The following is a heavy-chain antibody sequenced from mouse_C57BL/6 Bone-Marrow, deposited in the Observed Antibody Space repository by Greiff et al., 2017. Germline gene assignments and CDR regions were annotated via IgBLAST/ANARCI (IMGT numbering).Heavy chain of an antibody. CDR2: IYPRSGNT. CDR1: GYTFTSYG. D-gene: IGHD1-1*01. V-gene: IGHV1-81*01. J-gene: IGHJ4*01. Sequence: QVQLQQSGAELARPGASVKLSCKASGYTFTSYGISWVKQRTGQGLEWIGEIYPRSGNTYYNEKFKGKATLTADKSSSTAYMELRSLTSEDSAVYFCARYPSYYYGSSYAMDYWGQGTSVTVSS. CDR3: ARYPSYYYGSSYAMDY.